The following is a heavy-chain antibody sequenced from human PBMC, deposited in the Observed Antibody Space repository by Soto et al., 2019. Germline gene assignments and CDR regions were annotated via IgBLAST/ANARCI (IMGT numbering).Heavy chain of an antibody. CDR1: GFTFSSYA. V-gene: IGHV3-23*01. J-gene: IGHJ5*02. CDR3: AKDGYSSSWSAYNWFDP. D-gene: IGHD6-13*01. Sequence: EVQLLESGGGLVQPGGSLRLSCAASGFTFSSYAMSWVRQAPGKGLEWVSAISGSGGSTYYADSVKGRFTISRDNSKNTLYRQMNSLRAEDTAVYYCAKDGYSSSWSAYNWFDPWGQGTLVTVSS. CDR2: ISGSGGST.